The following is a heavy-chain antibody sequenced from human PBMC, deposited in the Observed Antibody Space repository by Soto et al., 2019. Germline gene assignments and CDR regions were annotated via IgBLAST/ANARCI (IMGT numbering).Heavy chain of an antibody. CDR1: GGSISGGSYY. V-gene: IGHV4-61*02. CDR3: ARDHRGGMDV. J-gene: IGHJ6*02. CDR2: IYTSGST. Sequence: SETLSLTCTVSGGSISGGSYYWSWFRQPAGKGLEWIWRIYTSGSTNYNPSLKSRVTISVDTSKNHFSLKLSTVTAADTAVDYWARDHRGGMDVWGQGTTVTVSS.